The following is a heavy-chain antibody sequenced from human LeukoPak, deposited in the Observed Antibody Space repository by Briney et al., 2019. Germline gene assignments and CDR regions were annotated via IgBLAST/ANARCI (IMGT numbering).Heavy chain of an antibody. V-gene: IGHV4-4*07. CDR2: IYTSGST. Sequence: SETLSLTCTVSGGSISSYYWSWIRQPAGKGLEWIGRIYTSGSTNYSPSLKSRVTMSVDTSKNQFSLKLSSVTAADTAVYYCARETEYYYDSSGYYYYYYMDVWGKGTTVTVSS. CDR1: GGSISSYY. D-gene: IGHD3-22*01. J-gene: IGHJ6*03. CDR3: ARETEYYYDSSGYYYYYYMDV.